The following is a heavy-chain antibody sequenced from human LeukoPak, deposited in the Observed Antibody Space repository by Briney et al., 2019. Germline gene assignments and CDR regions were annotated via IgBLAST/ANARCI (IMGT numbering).Heavy chain of an antibody. V-gene: IGHV4-34*01. J-gene: IGHJ4*02. CDR3: ARRRYGSGSYRLDY. CDR1: GGSFSGYY. D-gene: IGHD3-10*01. CDR2: INHSGST. Sequence: PSETLSLTCAVYGGSFSGYYWSWIRQPPGKGLEWIGEINHSGSTNYNPSLKSRVTISVDTSKNQFSLKLSSVTAADTAVSYCARRRYGSGSYRLDYWGQGTLVTVSS.